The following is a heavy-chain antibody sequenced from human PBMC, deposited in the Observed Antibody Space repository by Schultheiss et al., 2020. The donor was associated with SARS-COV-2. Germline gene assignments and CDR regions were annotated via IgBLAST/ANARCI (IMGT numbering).Heavy chain of an antibody. Sequence: GGSLRLSCAASGFTFSSYEMNWVRQAPGKGLEWVSYISSSGSTIYYADSVKGRFTISRDNAKNSLYLQMNSLRAEDTAVYYCARVSSSGHFDYWGQGTLVTVSS. V-gene: IGHV3-48*03. CDR1: GFTFSSYE. D-gene: IGHD6-19*01. J-gene: IGHJ4*02. CDR2: ISSSGSTI. CDR3: ARVSSSGHFDY.